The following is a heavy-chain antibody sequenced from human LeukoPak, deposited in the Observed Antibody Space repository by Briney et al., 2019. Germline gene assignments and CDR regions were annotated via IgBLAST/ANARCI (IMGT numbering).Heavy chain of an antibody. CDR1: GYTFTSYD. V-gene: IGHV1-8*01. Sequence: GASVKVSCKASGYTFTSYDINWVRQATGQGLEWMGWMNPNSGNTGYAQKFQGRVTMTRNTSISTAYMELSSPRSEDTAVYFCARLHYDSSAYYYNDYWGQGTLVTVSS. CDR2: MNPNSGNT. D-gene: IGHD3-22*01. CDR3: ARLHYDSSAYYYNDY. J-gene: IGHJ4*02.